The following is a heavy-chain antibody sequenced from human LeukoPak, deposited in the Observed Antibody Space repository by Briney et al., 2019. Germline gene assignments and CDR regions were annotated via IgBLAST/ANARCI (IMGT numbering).Heavy chain of an antibody. V-gene: IGHV4-59*01. CDR2: IDYSGST. CDR3: AAQYSYGPDY. J-gene: IGHJ4*02. CDR1: GGSIRHYY. D-gene: IGHD5-18*01. Sequence: PSETLSLTCTVSGGSIRHYYWTWIRQPPGKGLEWIGYIDYSGSTNCSPSLKSRVTISVDSSKNPFSLKLNSVTAADTAVYYCAAQYSYGPDYWGQGTLVTVSS.